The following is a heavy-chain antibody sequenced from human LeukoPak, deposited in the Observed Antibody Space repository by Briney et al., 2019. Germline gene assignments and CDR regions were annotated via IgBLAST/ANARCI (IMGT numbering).Heavy chain of an antibody. V-gene: IGHV1-8*01. CDR3: ARAFQDVGYCSSTSCYIVIHWFDP. J-gene: IGHJ5*02. CDR2: MNPNSGNT. D-gene: IGHD2-2*02. CDR1: GYTFTSYD. Sequence: ASVKVSCKASGYTFTSYDINWVRQAAGQGLEWMGWMNPNSGNTGYAQKLQARVTITSNNSIRTAYMALSSLRSEDTAVYYCARAFQDVGYCSSTSCYIVIHWFDPWGQGTLVTVSS.